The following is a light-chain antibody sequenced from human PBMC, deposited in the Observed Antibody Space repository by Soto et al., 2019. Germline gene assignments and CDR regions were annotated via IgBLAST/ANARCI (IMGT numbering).Light chain of an antibody. CDR3: QQYYSYPWT. CDR1: QSVSSW. CDR2: DAS. Sequence: DIQMTQSPSTLSASVVDRVTITCRASQSVSSWLAWYQQKPGKAPKLLIYDASSLESGVPSTFSGRGSGTQFTLTISSLQPDDFATYYCQQYYSYPWTFGQGTKVDIK. J-gene: IGKJ1*01. V-gene: IGKV1-5*01.